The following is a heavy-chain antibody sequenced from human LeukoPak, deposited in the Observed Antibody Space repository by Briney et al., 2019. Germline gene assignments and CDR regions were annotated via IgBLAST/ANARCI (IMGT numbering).Heavy chain of an antibody. D-gene: IGHD3-10*01. V-gene: IGHV4-34*01. CDR3: ARRDGSGRSFDY. Sequence: PSETLSLTCAVYGGSFSGYYWNWIRQPPGKGLEWIGEINHSGSTNYNPSLKSRVTISVDTSKNQFSLKLSSVTAADTAVYYCARRDGSGRSFDYWGQGTLVTVSS. CDR2: INHSGST. CDR1: GGSFSGYY. J-gene: IGHJ4*02.